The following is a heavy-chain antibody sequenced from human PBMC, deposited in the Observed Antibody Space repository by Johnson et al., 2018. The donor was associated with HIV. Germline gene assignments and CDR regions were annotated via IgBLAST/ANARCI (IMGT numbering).Heavy chain of an antibody. Sequence: EWVAVISYDGSNKYYADSVKGRFTISRDNSKNTLYLQMNSLRAEDTAVYYCARGEWSSSKGGSFDMWGQGTLVTVSS. J-gene: IGHJ3*02. V-gene: IGHV3-30*07. D-gene: IGHD6-13*01. CDR2: ISYDGSNK. CDR3: ARGEWSSSKGGSFDM.